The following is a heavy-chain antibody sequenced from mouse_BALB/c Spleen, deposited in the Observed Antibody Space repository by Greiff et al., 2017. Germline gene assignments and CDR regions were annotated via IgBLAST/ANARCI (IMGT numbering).Heavy chain of an antibody. D-gene: IGHD1-1*01. V-gene: IGHV2-6-4*01. CDR2: IWGGGST. CDR3: ARDYYGSSSWFAY. J-gene: IGHJ3*01. CDR1: GFSLSRYS. Sequence: QVQLKESGPGLVAPSQSLSITCTVSGFSLSRYSVHWVRQPPGKGLEWLGMIWGGGSTDYNSALKSRLIISKDNSKSQVFLKMNSLQTDDTAMYYCARDYYGSSSWFAYWGQGTLVTVSA.